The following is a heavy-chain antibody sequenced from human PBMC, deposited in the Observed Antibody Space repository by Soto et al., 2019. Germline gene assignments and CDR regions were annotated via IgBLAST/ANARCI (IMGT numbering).Heavy chain of an antibody. Sequence: QLLESGGGLVQPGGSLRLSCAASGFTFSSHAMSWVRQAPGRGLEWVSVISGRGDSTKYADSVKGRFTISRDNSKNTLYLQMNSLRAEDTAVYYCAKELSRSRFGEDIEYWGQGTLVTVSS. J-gene: IGHJ4*02. D-gene: IGHD3-10*01. CDR3: AKELSRSRFGEDIEY. V-gene: IGHV3-23*01. CDR2: ISGRGDST. CDR1: GFTFSSHA.